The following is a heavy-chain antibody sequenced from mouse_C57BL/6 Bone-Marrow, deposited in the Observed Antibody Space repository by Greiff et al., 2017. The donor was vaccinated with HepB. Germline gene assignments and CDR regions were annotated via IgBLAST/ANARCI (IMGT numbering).Heavy chain of an antibody. V-gene: IGHV5-4*03. CDR3: ARGRWEYFDY. CDR1: GFTFSSYA. D-gene: IGHD4-1*01. Sequence: EVKLMESGGGLVKPGGSLKLSCAASGFTFSSYAMSWVRQTPEKRLEWVATISDGGSYTYYPDNVKGRFTISRDNAKNNLYLQMSHLKSEDTAMYYCARGRWEYFDYWGQGTTLTVSS. CDR2: ISDGGSYT. J-gene: IGHJ2*01.